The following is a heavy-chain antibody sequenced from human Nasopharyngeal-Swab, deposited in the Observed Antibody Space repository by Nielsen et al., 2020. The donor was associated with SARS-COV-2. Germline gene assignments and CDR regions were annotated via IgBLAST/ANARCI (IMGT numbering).Heavy chain of an antibody. J-gene: IGHJ4*02. CDR2: ISHFNGTT. V-gene: IGHV3-23*01. Sequence: GESLKISCAASGFTFRTYAMSWVRQTPGKGLEWVATISHFNGTTYYADSVTGRFTVSRDNSNNTVSLHMTSLSADDTAIYYCAREWRNHFGSGTYSSFDYWGQGTQVTVSS. CDR1: GFTFRTYA. CDR3: AREWRNHFGSGTYSSFDY. D-gene: IGHD3-10*01.